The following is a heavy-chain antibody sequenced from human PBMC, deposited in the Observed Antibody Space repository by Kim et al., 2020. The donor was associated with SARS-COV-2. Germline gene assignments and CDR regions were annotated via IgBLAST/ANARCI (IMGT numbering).Heavy chain of an antibody. J-gene: IGHJ6*02. CDR3: VRTMNPHYYYYGLDV. V-gene: IGHV4-59*01. CDR1: GGSISAYY. Sequence: SETLSLTCSVSGGSISAYYWSWIRQPPGKGLEWVGYVYPTGSTNYNPSLRSRVTMSLDTSKNQFSLRLNSVTPADTAVYYCVRTMNPHYYYYGLDVWGQGTTVTVSS. CDR2: VYPTGST.